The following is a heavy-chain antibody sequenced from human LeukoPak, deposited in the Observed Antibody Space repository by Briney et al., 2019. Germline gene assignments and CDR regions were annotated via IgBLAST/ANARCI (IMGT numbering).Heavy chain of an antibody. V-gene: IGHV3-30*18. CDR3: AKDSQTSWGSSWSWFLDS. CDR2: ISYDGSNK. CDR1: GFTFSHYG. J-gene: IGHJ4*02. Sequence: PGGSLRLSCAASGFTFSHYGMHWVRQAPGKGLGWVAVISYDGSNKYYEDSVKGRSTISRDNSKNTLYLQMSSLRPEDTAVYYCAKDSQTSWGSSWSWFLDSWGQGTPVTVSS. D-gene: IGHD6-13*01.